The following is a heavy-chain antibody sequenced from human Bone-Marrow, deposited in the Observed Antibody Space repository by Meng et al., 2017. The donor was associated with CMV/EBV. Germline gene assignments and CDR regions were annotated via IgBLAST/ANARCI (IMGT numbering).Heavy chain of an antibody. Sequence: ASVKVSCKASGYTFTSYYMHWVRQAPGQGLEWMGIINPSGGSTSYAQKFQGRVTMTRDTSTSTVYMELSSLRSEDTAVYYCARDDYVWGSYRRYEYWGQGTLVTVSS. CDR3: ARDDYVWGSYRRYEY. CDR2: INPSGGST. CDR1: GYTFTSYY. J-gene: IGHJ4*02. D-gene: IGHD3-16*02. V-gene: IGHV1-46*01.